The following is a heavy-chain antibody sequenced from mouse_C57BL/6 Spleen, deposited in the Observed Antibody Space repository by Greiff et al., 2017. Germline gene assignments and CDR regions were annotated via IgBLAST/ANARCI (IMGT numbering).Heavy chain of an antibody. CDR3: ARYYGSSWYFDV. V-gene: IGHV1-55*01. CDR1: GYTFTSYW. Sequence: VQLQQPGAELVKPGASVKMSCKASGYTFTSYWITWVKQRPGQGLEWIGDIYPGSGSTNYNEKFKGKATLTVDTSSSTAYMQLSSLTSEDSAVYYCARYYGSSWYFDVWGTGTTVTVSS. CDR2: IYPGSGST. J-gene: IGHJ1*03. D-gene: IGHD1-1*01.